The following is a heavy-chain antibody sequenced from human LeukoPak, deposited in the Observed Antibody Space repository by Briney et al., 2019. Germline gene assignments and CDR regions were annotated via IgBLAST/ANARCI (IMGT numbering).Heavy chain of an antibody. V-gene: IGHV1-18*01. Sequence: ASVKVSCKASGYIFVSYGISWIRQAPGQGLEWMGWISPYNGDTDHSQKVQDRVTMTTDKSTSTAYMELRSLRSDDTAVYYCARTLATMTGVYYYYMDVWGKGTTVTASS. D-gene: IGHD5-12*01. CDR2: ISPYNGDT. J-gene: IGHJ6*03. CDR1: GYIFVSYG. CDR3: ARTLATMTGVYYYYMDV.